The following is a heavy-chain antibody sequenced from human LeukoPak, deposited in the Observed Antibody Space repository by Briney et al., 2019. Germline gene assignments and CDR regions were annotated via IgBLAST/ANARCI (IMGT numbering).Heavy chain of an antibody. J-gene: IGHJ4*02. CDR2: ISSSSSYI. CDR1: GFTFSSYG. V-gene: IGHV3-21*01. CDR3: AGSPRSGWYWFDY. Sequence: GGSLRLSCAASGFTFSSYGMHWVRQAPGKGLEWVSSISSSSSYIYYADSVKGRFTISRDNAKNSLYLQMNSLRAEDTAVYYCAGSPRSGWYWFDYWGQGTLLTVSS. D-gene: IGHD6-19*01.